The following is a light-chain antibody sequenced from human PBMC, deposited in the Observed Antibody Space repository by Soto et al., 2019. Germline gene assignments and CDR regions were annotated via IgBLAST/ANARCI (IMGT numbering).Light chain of an antibody. CDR3: TVWDDSLGGRL. CDR1: SSNIESNF. Sequence: QSVLTQPPSASGTPGQRVTISCSGSSSNIESNFVYWYQQFPGTAPRLLIYRNNQRPSGVPDRFSGSKSGTSASLAISALWSEDEADYYCTVWDDSLGGRLFGGGTKLTVL. V-gene: IGLV1-47*03. CDR2: RNN. J-gene: IGLJ2*01.